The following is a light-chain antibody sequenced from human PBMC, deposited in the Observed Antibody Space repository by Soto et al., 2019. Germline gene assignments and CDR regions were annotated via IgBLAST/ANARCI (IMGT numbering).Light chain of an antibody. CDR1: QSGSGTY. CDR2: DAS. Sequence: IVLTQSPGTLSLSPGERTTLSCRASQSGSGTYLAWYQQKPGQAPRLLIYDASSRATGIPDRFSGSGSGTDFTLTISRLEPEDYAVYYCQQYGSSPITFGQGTRLE. CDR3: QQYGSSPIT. V-gene: IGKV3-20*01. J-gene: IGKJ5*01.